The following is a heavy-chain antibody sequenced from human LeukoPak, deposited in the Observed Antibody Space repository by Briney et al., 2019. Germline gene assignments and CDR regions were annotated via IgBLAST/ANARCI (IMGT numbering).Heavy chain of an antibody. Sequence: ASVKVSCKASGYTFISYGITWVRQAPGQGLEWMGWISVYNDNTNYAQKLQGRVTMTTDTSTSTAYMELRSLRSDDTAVYYCARVPSPMVRGVPDYWGQGTQVTVSS. J-gene: IGHJ4*02. V-gene: IGHV1-18*01. CDR3: ARVPSPMVRGVPDY. CDR2: ISVYNDNT. CDR1: GYTFISYG. D-gene: IGHD3-10*01.